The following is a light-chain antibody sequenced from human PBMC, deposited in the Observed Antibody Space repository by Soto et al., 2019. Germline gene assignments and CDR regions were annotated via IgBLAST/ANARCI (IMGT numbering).Light chain of an antibody. CDR1: QSISSW. CDR3: QQYNIYAWT. Sequence: DIQIPQSPFKIAPSXVHRVTIAXXASQSISSWLAWYQQKPGKAPKLLIYKASSLESGVPSRFSGSGSGTEFTLTISSLQPDDFATYYCQQYNIYAWTFGQGTKV. CDR2: KAS. V-gene: IGKV1-5*03. J-gene: IGKJ1*01.